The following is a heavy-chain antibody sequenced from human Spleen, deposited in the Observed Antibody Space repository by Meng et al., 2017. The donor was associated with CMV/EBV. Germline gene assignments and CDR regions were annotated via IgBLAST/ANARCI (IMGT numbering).Heavy chain of an antibody. Sequence: SCAASGFTFSRSAMNWVRQAPGKGLEWVSAISGSGASTYYADSVKGRFTISRDNSKNTLYLQMNSLRAEDTAVYYCAKVGESYWYFDLWGRGTLVTVSS. D-gene: IGHD3-16*01. CDR2: ISGSGAST. J-gene: IGHJ2*01. CDR3: AKVGESYWYFDL. CDR1: GFTFSRSA. V-gene: IGHV3-23*01.